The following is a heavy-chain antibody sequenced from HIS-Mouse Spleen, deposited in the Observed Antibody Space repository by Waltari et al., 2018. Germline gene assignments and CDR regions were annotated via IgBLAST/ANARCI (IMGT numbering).Heavy chain of an antibody. CDR2: IYSGGST. CDR3: TTDPGGYSSSAGAFDI. Sequence: EVQLVESGGGLVQPGGSLRLSCAASGFTVSSNYMSWVRQAPGKGLEWVSVIYSGGSTYYADSVKGRFTISRDNSKNTLYLQMNSLKTEDTAVYYCTTDPGGYSSSAGAFDIWGQGTMVTVSS. V-gene: IGHV3-66*01. CDR1: GFTVSSNY. J-gene: IGHJ3*02. D-gene: IGHD6-13*01.